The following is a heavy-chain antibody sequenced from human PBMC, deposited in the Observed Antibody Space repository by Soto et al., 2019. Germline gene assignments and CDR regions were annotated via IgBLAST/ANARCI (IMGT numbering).Heavy chain of an antibody. D-gene: IGHD6-13*01. CDR3: ARDGGSSSWYPVFGY. CDR1: GYTFTGYY. CDR2: INAGNGNT. V-gene: IGHV1-3*01. Sequence: ASVKVSCKASGYTFTGYYMHWVRQAPGQGLEWMGWINAGNGNTKYSQKFQGRVTITRDTSASTAYMELSSLRSEDTAVYYCARDGGSSSWYPVFGYWGQGTLVTVSS. J-gene: IGHJ4*02.